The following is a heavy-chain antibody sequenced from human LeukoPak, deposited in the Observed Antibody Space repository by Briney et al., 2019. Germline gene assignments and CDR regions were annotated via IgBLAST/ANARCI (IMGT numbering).Heavy chain of an antibody. V-gene: IGHV3-30-3*01. D-gene: IGHD4-17*01. CDR1: GFTFSSYA. Sequence: PGGSLRLSCAASGFTFSSYAMHWVRQAPGKGLEWVAVISYDGSNKYYADSVKGRFTISRDNSKNTLYLQMNSLRAEDTAVYYCARGRLVGTTAIEYFQHWGQGTLVTVSS. J-gene: IGHJ1*01. CDR2: ISYDGSNK. CDR3: ARGRLVGTTAIEYFQH.